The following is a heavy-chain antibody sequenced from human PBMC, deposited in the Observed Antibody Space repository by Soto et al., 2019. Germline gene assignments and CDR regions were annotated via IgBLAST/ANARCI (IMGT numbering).Heavy chain of an antibody. CDR3: AKARLYYYDSSGSGSY. Sequence: AGSLRLSCAASGFTFSSYGMHWVRQAPGKGLEWVAVISYDGSNKYYADSVKGRFTISRDNSKNTLYLQMNSLRAEDTAVYYCAKARLYYYDSSGSGSYWGQGTLVTVSS. D-gene: IGHD3-22*01. J-gene: IGHJ4*02. V-gene: IGHV3-30*18. CDR2: ISYDGSNK. CDR1: GFTFSSYG.